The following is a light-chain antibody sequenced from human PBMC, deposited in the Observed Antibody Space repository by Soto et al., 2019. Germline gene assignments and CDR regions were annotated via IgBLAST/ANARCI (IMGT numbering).Light chain of an antibody. CDR2: AAS. V-gene: IGKV1-16*02. Sequence: DIQVTQSPSSLSASVGDTVTIACRASQNIYTHLAWFQQKPGKPPKSLIYAASNLQSGVPSKFSGSGSGTDFTLTIYSLQPEDFGTYYCQQYSRYSPTFGQGTRLEIK. J-gene: IGKJ5*01. CDR3: QQYSRYSPT. CDR1: QNIYTH.